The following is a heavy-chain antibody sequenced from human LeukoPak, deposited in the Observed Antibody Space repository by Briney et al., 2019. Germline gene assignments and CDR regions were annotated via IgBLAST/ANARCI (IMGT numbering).Heavy chain of an antibody. D-gene: IGHD3-22*01. J-gene: IGHJ3*02. CDR1: GFTFSTHW. V-gene: IGHV3-7*01. CDR3: ARACYYDSSGYCHDAFHI. Sequence: GGSLRLSCAASGFTFSTHWMSWVRQAPGKGLEWVANMKQDGSDKYYVDSVKGRFTISRDNAKNSLYLQMNSLRAEDTAVYYCARACYYDSSGYCHDAFHIWGQGTMVTVSS. CDR2: MKQDGSDK.